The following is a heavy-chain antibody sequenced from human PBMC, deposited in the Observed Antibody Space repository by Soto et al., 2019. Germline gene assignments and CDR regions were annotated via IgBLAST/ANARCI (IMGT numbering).Heavy chain of an antibody. CDR1: GGSISSGDYY. Sequence: SETLSLTCTVSGGSISSGDYYWSWIRQPPGKGLEWIGYIYHSGSTNYNPSLKSRVTISVDKSKNQFSLKLSSVTAADTAVYYCARVYMVRGTIIRYFDYWGQGTLVTVSS. D-gene: IGHD3-10*01. J-gene: IGHJ4*02. CDR2: IYHSGST. CDR3: ARVYMVRGTIIRYFDY. V-gene: IGHV4-30-4*01.